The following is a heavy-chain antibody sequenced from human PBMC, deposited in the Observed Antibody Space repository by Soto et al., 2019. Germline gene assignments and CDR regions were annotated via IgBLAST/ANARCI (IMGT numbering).Heavy chain of an antibody. CDR2: ISSSSSTI. Sequence: EVQLVESGGGLVQPGGSLRLSCAASGFTFSSYSMNWVRQAPGKGLEWVSYISSSSSTIYYADSVKGRVTISRDNAKNSLYLQMNSLRAEDTAVYYCTRVLPWSNRDSAFDIWGQGTMVTVSS. D-gene: IGHD2-15*01. V-gene: IGHV3-48*01. CDR1: GFTFSSYS. J-gene: IGHJ3*02. CDR3: TRVLPWSNRDSAFDI.